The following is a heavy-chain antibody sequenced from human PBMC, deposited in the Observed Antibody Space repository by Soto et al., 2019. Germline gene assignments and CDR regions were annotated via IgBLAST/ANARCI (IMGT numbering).Heavy chain of an antibody. V-gene: IGHV3-23*01. Sequence: GGSLRLSCAASGFTFNRYAMSWVRQAAGKGLEWVSTIIGSGGSTYYADSVKGRFSVSRDNPKNTLYLQMNSLRAEDTAVYYCAKDRNYYDSSGYDYWGQATLVTVSS. CDR3: AKDRNYYDSSGYDY. CDR1: GFTFNRYA. CDR2: IIGSGGST. D-gene: IGHD3-22*01. J-gene: IGHJ4*02.